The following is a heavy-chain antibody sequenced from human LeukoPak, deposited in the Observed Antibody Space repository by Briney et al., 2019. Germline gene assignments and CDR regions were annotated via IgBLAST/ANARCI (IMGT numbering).Heavy chain of an antibody. D-gene: IGHD3-10*01. J-gene: IGHJ4*02. CDR1: GFTVRSYW. CDR3: VRDFGGSRDY. CDR2: INEDGSTI. Sequence: PGGSLRLSYAVSGFTVRSYWMHWVRQAPGKGLVWVSRINEDGSTINYADSVKGRFTISRDNAKNTLYLQMDSLRAEDTAVYYCVRDFGGSRDYWGQGTLVIVSS. V-gene: IGHV3-74*01.